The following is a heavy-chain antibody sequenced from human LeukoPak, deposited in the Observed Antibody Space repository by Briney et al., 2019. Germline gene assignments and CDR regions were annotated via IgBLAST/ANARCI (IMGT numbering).Heavy chain of an antibody. Sequence: GASVKVSCKASGYTFTSYAMHWVRQAPGQRLEWMGWINAGNGNTKYSQKFQGRVTITRDTSASTAYMELSSLSSEDTAVYYCARTLDGSGSWGALYWGQGTLVTVSS. CDR3: ARTLDGSGSWGALY. V-gene: IGHV1-3*01. J-gene: IGHJ4*02. D-gene: IGHD3-10*01. CDR1: GYTFTSYA. CDR2: INAGNGNT.